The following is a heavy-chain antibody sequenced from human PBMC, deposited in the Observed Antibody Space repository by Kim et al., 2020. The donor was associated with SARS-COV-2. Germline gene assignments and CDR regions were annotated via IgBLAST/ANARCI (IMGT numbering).Heavy chain of an antibody. V-gene: IGHV4-34*01. D-gene: IGHD5-18*01. Sequence: SETLSLTCAVYGGSFSGYYWSWIRQPPGKGLEWIGEINHSGSTNYNPSLKSRVTISVDTSKNQFSLKLSSVTAADTAVYYCARGMGGLWLLASGKHNWFDPWGQGTLVTVSS. CDR3: ARGMGGLWLLASGKHNWFDP. J-gene: IGHJ5*02. CDR1: GGSFSGYY. CDR2: INHSGST.